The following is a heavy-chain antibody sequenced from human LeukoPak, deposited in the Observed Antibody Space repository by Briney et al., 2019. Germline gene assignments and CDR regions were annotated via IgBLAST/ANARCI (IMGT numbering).Heavy chain of an antibody. D-gene: IGHD5-24*01. V-gene: IGHV3-23*01. Sequence: PGGSLRLSRAASGFTFNNYAMTWVRQAPGKGLEWVSAISGSGGSTYYADSVKGRFTISRDNSKNTVYLQMNSLRAGDTAVYYCAKVGPRDGYREYYFDYWGQGTLVTVSS. J-gene: IGHJ4*02. CDR1: GFTFNNYA. CDR3: AKVGPRDGYREYYFDY. CDR2: ISGSGGST.